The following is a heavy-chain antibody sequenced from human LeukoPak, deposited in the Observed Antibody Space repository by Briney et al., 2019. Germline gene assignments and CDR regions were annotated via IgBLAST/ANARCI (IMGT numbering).Heavy chain of an antibody. D-gene: IGHD3-10*01. CDR1: GFTFSSYG. CDR2: ISYDGSNK. V-gene: IGHV3-30*18. CDR3: AKDVLSMVRGVLDY. J-gene: IGHJ4*02. Sequence: GRSLRLSCAASGFTFSSYGMHWVRQAPGKGLEWVAVISYDGSNKYYADSVKGRFTISRDNSKNTLYLQMNSLRAEDTAVYYCAKDVLSMVRGVLDYWGQGTLVTVYS.